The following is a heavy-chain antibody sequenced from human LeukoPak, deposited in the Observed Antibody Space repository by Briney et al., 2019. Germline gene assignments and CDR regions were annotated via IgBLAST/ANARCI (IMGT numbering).Heavy chain of an antibody. CDR1: GGTFSSYA. Sequence: VASVPVSCKASGGTFSSYAISWVRQAPGQGLEWMGGIIPIFGTANYAQKFQGRVTITADKSTSTAYMELSSLRSEDTAVYYCARKGVYNWNDSYYYGMDVWGKGTTVTVSS. CDR3: ARKGVYNWNDSYYYGMDV. J-gene: IGHJ6*04. CDR2: IIPIFGTA. V-gene: IGHV1-69*06. D-gene: IGHD1-1*01.